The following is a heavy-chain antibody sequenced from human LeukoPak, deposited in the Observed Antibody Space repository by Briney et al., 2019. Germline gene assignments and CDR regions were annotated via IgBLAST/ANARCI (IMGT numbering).Heavy chain of an antibody. Sequence: ASVKVSCKVSGYTLTELSMHWVRQAPGKGXEWMGGFDPEDGETIYAQKFQGRVTMTEDTSTDTAYMELSSLRSEDTAVYYCATSSDIVAPRYYYYYGMDVWGQGTTVTVSS. CDR3: ATSSDIVAPRYYYYYGMDV. D-gene: IGHD5-12*01. J-gene: IGHJ6*02. V-gene: IGHV1-24*01. CDR1: GYTLTELS. CDR2: FDPEDGET.